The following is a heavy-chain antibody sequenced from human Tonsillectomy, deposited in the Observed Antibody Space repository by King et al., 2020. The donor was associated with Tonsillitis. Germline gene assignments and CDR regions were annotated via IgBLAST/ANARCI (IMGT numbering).Heavy chain of an antibody. CDR3: AKDRGVFGSGSYYPQY. CDR2: IRYDGSNK. Sequence: VQLVESGGGVVQPGGSLRLSCAASGFTFSSYGMHWVRQAPGKGLEWVAFIRYDGSNKYYADSVKGRFTISRDNSKNTLYLQMNSLRAEDTAVYYCAKDRGVFGSGSYYPQYWGQGTLFTVSS. CDR1: GFTFSSYG. D-gene: IGHD3-10*01. V-gene: IGHV3-30*02. J-gene: IGHJ4*02.